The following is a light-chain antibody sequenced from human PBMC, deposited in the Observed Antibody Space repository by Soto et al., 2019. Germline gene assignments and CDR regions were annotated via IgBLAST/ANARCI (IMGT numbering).Light chain of an antibody. CDR1: QSVSSN. J-gene: IGKJ1*01. CDR3: QQYNNWPPWT. Sequence: QSVSSNLAWYQQKPGQAPRLLIYGASTRATGIPARFSGSGSGTEFTLTIRSLQSEDFAVYYCQQYNNWPPWTFGQGTKVDI. V-gene: IGKV3-15*01. CDR2: GAS.